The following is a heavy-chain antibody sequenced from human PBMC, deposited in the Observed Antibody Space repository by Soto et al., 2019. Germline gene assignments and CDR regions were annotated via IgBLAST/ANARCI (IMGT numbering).Heavy chain of an antibody. Sequence: SSETLSLTCTVSGGSISSSSYYWGWIRQPPGKGLEWIGSIYYSGSTYYNPSLKSRVTISVDTSKNQFSLKLSSVTAADTAVYYCASSPNIQEWIVYRYFDLWGRGTLATVS. J-gene: IGHJ2*01. CDR3: ASSPNIQEWIVYRYFDL. V-gene: IGHV4-39*01. CDR1: GGSISSSSYY. D-gene: IGHD3-3*01. CDR2: IYYSGST.